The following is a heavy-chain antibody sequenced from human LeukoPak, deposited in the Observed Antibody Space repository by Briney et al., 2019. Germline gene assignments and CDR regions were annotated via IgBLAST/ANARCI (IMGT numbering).Heavy chain of an antibody. V-gene: IGHV4-4*09. CDR3: ARRSGNSYDY. CDR1: GGSISSYY. CDR2: IYTSGGT. J-gene: IGHJ4*02. Sequence: SETLSLTCTVSGGSISSYYWSWIRQPPGKGLEWIGYIYTSGGTNYNPSLKSRVTISVDTSKNQFSLKLSSVTAADTAVYYCARRSGNSYDYWGQGTLVTVSS. D-gene: IGHD1-7*01.